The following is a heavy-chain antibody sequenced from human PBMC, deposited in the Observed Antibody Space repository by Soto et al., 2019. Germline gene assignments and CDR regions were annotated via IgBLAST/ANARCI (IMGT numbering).Heavy chain of an antibody. J-gene: IGHJ6*03. V-gene: IGHV4-39*01. Sequence: PSETLSLTCTVSGGSISSSSYYWGRIRQPPGKGLEWIGSIYYSGSTYYNPSLKSRVTISEDTSKNQFSLKLSSVTAADTAVYYCARQGDCSSTSCYLRENYYYYYYMDVWGKGTTVTVSS. CDR2: IYYSGST. CDR1: GGSISSSSYY. D-gene: IGHD2-2*01. CDR3: ARQGDCSSTSCYLRENYYYYYYMDV.